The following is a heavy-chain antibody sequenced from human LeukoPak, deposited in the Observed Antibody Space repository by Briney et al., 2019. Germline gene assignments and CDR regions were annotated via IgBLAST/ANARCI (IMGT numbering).Heavy chain of an antibody. D-gene: IGHD3-10*01. J-gene: IGHJ4*02. V-gene: IGHV3-23*01. CDR1: GFTFSSYA. Sequence: PGGSLRLSCAASGFTFSSYAMSWVRQAPGKGLEWVSAISGSGGSTYYADSVKGRFTISRDNSKNTLYLQMNSLRAEDTAVYYCAKDLRSVWFGELFQTGCWSQGTLVTVSS. CDR3: AKDLRSVWFGELFQTGC. CDR2: ISGSGGST.